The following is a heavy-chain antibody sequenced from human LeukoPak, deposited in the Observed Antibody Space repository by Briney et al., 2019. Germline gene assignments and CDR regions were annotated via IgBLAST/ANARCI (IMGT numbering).Heavy chain of an antibody. J-gene: IGHJ4*02. Sequence: GGSLRLSCAASKFTFDDYGMDWVRHVPGKALEWVSGINANGAAVGYADSVRGRFTISRDNTENSLYLQMNSLRPEDTAFYYCARRVYSGYHYFDYWGRGTLVTVSS. CDR3: ARRVYSGYHYFDY. CDR2: INANGAAV. V-gene: IGHV3-20*04. D-gene: IGHD5-12*01. CDR1: KFTFDDYG.